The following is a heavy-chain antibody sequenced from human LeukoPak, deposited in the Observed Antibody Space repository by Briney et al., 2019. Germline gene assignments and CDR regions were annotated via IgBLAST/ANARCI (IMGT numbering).Heavy chain of an antibody. V-gene: IGHV3-48*02. J-gene: IGHJ6*02. CDR3: ASDMDLRDYYYYYGMDV. CDR1: GFTFSSYS. CDR2: ISSSSSTI. D-gene: IGHD2-2*03. Sequence: PGGSLRLSCAASGFTFSSYSMNWVRQAPGKGLEWVSYISSSSSTIYYADSVKGRFTISRDNAKNSLYLQMNSLRDEDTAVYYCASDMDLRDYYYYYGMDVWGQGTTVTVSS.